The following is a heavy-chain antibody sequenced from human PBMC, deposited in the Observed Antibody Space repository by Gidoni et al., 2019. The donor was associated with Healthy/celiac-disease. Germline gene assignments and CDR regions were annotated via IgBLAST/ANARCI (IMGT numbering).Heavy chain of an antibody. V-gene: IGHV3-30*18. D-gene: IGHD6-19*01. CDR2: ISYDGSNK. CDR3: AKDLSSSGWYSYYYYGMDV. J-gene: IGHJ6*02. Sequence: QVQLVESGGGVVQPGRSLRLSCAASGFPFSSYGMHWVRQAPGKGLEWVAVISYDGSNKYYADSVKGRFTISRDNSKNTLYLQMNSLRAEDTAVYYCAKDLSSSGWYSYYYYGMDVWGQGTTVTVSS. CDR1: GFPFSSYG.